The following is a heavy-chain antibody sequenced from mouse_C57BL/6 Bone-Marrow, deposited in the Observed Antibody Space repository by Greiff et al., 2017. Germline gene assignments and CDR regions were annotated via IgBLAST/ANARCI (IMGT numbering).Heavy chain of an antibody. J-gene: IGHJ1*03. V-gene: IGHV1-9*01. Sequence: VQLKESGAELMKPGASVKLSCKATGYTFTGYWIEWVKQRPGHGLEWIGEILPGSGSTNYNEKFKGKATFTADTSSNTAYMQLSSLTTEDSAIYYCASITTVVAKGYWYFDVWGTGTTVTVSS. CDR1: GYTFTGYW. CDR3: ASITTVVAKGYWYFDV. D-gene: IGHD1-1*01. CDR2: ILPGSGST.